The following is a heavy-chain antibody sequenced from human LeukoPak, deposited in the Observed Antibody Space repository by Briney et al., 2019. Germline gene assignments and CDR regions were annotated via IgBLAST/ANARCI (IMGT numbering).Heavy chain of an antibody. CDR3: ARGRVVVIAILYNWFDP. CDR1: GGSFSGYY. V-gene: IGHV4-34*01. J-gene: IGHJ5*02. CDR2: INHSGST. D-gene: IGHD2-21*01. Sequence: SETLSLTCAVSGGSFSGYYWSWIRQPPGKGLEWIGEINHSGSTNYNPSLKSRVTISVDTSKNQFSLKLSSVTAADTAVYYCARGRVVVIAILYNWFDPWGQGTLVTVSS.